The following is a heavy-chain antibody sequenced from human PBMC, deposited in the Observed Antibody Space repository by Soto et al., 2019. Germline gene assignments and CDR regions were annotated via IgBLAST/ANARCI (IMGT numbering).Heavy chain of an antibody. CDR2: ISGSGGST. D-gene: IGHD3-22*01. V-gene: IGHV3-23*01. CDR1: GFTYSNYA. CDR3: AKVQSYYDSSGYPDY. Sequence: PGGSLRLSCAASGFTYSNYAMNWVRQAPGKGLEWVSAISGSGGSTYYADSVKGRFTISRDNSKNTLYLQMNSLRAEDTAVYYCAKVQSYYDSSGYPDYWGQGTLVTVSS. J-gene: IGHJ4*02.